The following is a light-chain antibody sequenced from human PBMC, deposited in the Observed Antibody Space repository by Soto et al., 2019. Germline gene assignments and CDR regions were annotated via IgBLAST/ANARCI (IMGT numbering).Light chain of an antibody. CDR1: TGAVTSGYY. J-gene: IGLJ3*02. CDR3: LLYYGGAVV. V-gene: IGLV7-43*01. Sequence: QTVVTQEPSLTVSPGGTVTLTCASSTGAVTSGYYPNWFQQTPGQAPRALIYSTSNKYSWTPARFSGSLLGGKAALTLSGVRPEDEAEYYCLLYYGGAVVFGGGTKVTVL. CDR2: STS.